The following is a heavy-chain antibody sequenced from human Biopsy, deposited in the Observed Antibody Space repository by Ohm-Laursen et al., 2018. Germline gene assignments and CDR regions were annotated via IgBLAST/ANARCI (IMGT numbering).Heavy chain of an antibody. J-gene: IGHJ6*02. CDR2: VYYSGTT. Sequence: SETLSLTCTVSGGSISSSTTYYWAWLRQPPGKGLECIGDVYYSGTTNYNPSLKSRLTISVDTSKNQFSLNLNSVTAADTAVYFCARDVKRYCSGTSCYSGYFGMDVWGQGTRVTVS. D-gene: IGHD2-2*01. CDR3: ARDVKRYCSGTSCYSGYFGMDV. V-gene: IGHV4-61*01. CDR1: GGSISSSTTYY.